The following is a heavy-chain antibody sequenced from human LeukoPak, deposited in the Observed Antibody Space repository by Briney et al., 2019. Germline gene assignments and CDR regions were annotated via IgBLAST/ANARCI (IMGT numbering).Heavy chain of an antibody. V-gene: IGHV3-11*06. CDR1: GFTFSDYY. J-gene: IGHJ5*02. CDR2: ISSSSSYT. CDR3: ARQSSWWFDP. Sequence: GGCLRLSCAAPGFTFSDYYMCWIRQALGKGREWVSYISSSSSYTNYADSVKGRFTISRDNAKNSLYLQMNSLRAEDTAVYYCARQSSWWFDPWGQGTLVTVSS. D-gene: IGHD2-2*01.